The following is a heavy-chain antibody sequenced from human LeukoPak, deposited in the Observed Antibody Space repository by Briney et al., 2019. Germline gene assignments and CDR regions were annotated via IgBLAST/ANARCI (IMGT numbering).Heavy chain of an antibody. CDR3: ARVRNYYMDV. V-gene: IGHV1-46*01. CDR2: IGGST. CDR1: GYTFSNYY. J-gene: IGHJ6*03. Sequence: AASVKVSCKASGYTFSNYYIHWVRQAPGQGLEWMGIIGGSTNYAQKFQGRVTMTRNTSISTAYMELSSLRSEDTAVYYCARVRNYYMDVWGKGTTVTISS.